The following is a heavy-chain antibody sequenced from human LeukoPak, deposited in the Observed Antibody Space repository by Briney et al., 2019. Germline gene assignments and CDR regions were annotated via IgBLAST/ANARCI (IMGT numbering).Heavy chain of an antibody. CDR3: VRDRGYSTFDY. CDR1: GFLFSNSW. J-gene: IGHJ4*02. D-gene: IGHD4-23*01. V-gene: IGHV3-7*03. CDR2: INQDGSER. Sequence: PGGSLRLSCAASGFLFSNSWMSWVCQAPGKGLEWVANINQDGSERNYVDSVKGRLTISRDDAKESLYLQMNGLRAEDTAVYFCVRDRGYSTFDYWGQGTLVTVSS.